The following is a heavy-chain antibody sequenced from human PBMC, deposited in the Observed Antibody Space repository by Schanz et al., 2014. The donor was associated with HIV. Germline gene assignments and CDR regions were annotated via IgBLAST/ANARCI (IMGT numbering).Heavy chain of an antibody. CDR1: GFTFNNYA. V-gene: IGHV3-23*01. D-gene: IGHD3-22*01. J-gene: IGHJ4*02. CDR3: AKPEYDSRGNSQSHFDY. CDR2: ISGSDGDT. Sequence: EVQLLDSGGGLVQPGGSLRLSCVASGFTFNNYAMTWVRQAPGKGLEWVSSISGSDGDTYYADSVKGRFTISRDNSRNALYLQMTTLRIDDTAVYYCAKPEYDSRGNSQSHFDYWGQGTLVTVSS.